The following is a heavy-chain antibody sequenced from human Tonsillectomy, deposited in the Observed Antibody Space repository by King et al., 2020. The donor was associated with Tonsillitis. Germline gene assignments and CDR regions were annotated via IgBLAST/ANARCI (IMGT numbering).Heavy chain of an antibody. D-gene: IGHD5-24*01. CDR1: GGTFSSYA. V-gene: IGHV1-69*04. J-gene: IGHJ6*03. CDR3: ARDGPLGDGYNFYYYYYMDV. CDR2: IIPILGIA. Sequence: QLVQSGAEVKKPGSSVKVSCKASGGTFSSYAISWVRQAPGQGLEWMGRIIPILGIANYAQKFQGRVTITADKSTSTAYMELSSLRSEDTAVYYCARDGPLGDGYNFYYYYYMDVWGKGTTVTVSS.